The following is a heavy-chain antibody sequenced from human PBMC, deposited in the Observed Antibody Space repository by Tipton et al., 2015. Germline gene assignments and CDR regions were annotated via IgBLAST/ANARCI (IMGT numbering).Heavy chain of an antibody. CDR3: ACQDYDSLTRVYQTVDY. V-gene: IGHV4-38-2*01. Sequence: TLSLTCAVSAYSISSDYYWGWIRQPPGKGLEWIGSTSHSGNTYYNPSLKSRVTISRDTSKNQFSLKLTSVTAADTAVYYCACQDYDSLTRVYQTVDYWGQGTLVTVSS. D-gene: IGHD3-9*01. CDR1: AYSISSDYY. CDR2: TSHSGNT. J-gene: IGHJ4*02.